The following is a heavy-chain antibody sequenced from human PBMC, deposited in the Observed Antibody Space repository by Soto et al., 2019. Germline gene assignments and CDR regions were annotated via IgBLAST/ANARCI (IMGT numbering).Heavy chain of an antibody. J-gene: IGHJ6*02. D-gene: IGHD3-10*01. CDR2: ISSSNDNV. Sequence: QVQLVQSGAEVKKPGASVKVSCEAFGETYVPYGINWVRQAPGQGLEWMGWISSSNDNVEYAQSVQGRVIMTTDTSTNTAYMELRSLTSDDTAVYYCARGGPPSADHYYGMDVWGQGTTVTVSS. CDR3: ARGGPPSADHYYGMDV. V-gene: IGHV1-18*01. CDR1: GETYVPYG.